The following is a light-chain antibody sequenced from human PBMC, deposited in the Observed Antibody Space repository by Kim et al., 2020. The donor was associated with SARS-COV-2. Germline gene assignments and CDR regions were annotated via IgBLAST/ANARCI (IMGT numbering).Light chain of an antibody. CDR1: QSVTYY. CDR2: DAS. V-gene: IGKV3-11*01. Sequence: SLSPGERATLSCRVSQSVTYYLAWYQQRPGQAPRLLIYDASKRATGIPARFSGTGSGTDFTLTISSLEPEDSAVYYCQQRFNWPLTFGGGTKLEI. J-gene: IGKJ4*01. CDR3: QQRFNWPLT.